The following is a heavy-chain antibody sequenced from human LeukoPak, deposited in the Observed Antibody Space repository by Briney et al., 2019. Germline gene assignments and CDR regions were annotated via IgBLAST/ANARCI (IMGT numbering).Heavy chain of an antibody. Sequence: SETLSLTCTVSGGSISNYYWGWIRQPPGKGLEWIGYIYYIGSTKYNPSLKSRVTISIDTSKNQFSLKLSSVTAADTAVYYCARMVVSAIDYFDYWGQGTLVIVSS. V-gene: IGHV4-59*01. D-gene: IGHD2-21*01. CDR3: ARMVVSAIDYFDY. CDR1: GGSISNYY. CDR2: IYYIGST. J-gene: IGHJ4*02.